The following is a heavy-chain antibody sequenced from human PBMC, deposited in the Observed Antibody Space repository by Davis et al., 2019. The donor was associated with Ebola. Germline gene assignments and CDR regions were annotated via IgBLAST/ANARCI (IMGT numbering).Heavy chain of an antibody. CDR1: GGSISSGGYY. CDR3: ARAGTKYCSTTGCGMDV. CDR2: IYYSGST. D-gene: IGHD2-2*01. J-gene: IGHJ6*04. V-gene: IGHV4-31*03. Sequence: PSETLSLTCTVSGGSISSGGYYWSWIRQNPGKGLEWIGYIYYSGSTYYNPSLKSRVTISVDTSKNQFSLKLSSVTAADTAVYYCARAGTKYCSTTGCGMDVWGKGTTFTVSS.